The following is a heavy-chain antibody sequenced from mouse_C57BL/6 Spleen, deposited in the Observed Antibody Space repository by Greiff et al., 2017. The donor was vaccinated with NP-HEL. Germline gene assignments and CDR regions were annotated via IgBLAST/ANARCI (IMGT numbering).Heavy chain of an antibody. Sequence: QVQLQQPGAELVMPGASVQLSCKASGYTFTSYWMHWVKQRPGQGLEWIGELDPSDSYTNYNQKFKGKSTLTVDKSSSTAYMQLSSPTSEDSAVYYCARGWAHDAMDYWGKGTSVTVSS. CDR1: GYTFTSYW. D-gene: IGHD3-3*01. CDR2: LDPSDSYT. J-gene: IGHJ4*01. CDR3: ARGWAHDAMDY. V-gene: IGHV1-69*01.